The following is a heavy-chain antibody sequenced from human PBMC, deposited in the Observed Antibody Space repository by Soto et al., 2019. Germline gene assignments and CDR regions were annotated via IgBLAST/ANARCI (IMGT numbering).Heavy chain of an antibody. Sequence: GESLKISCKASGYSFIHDWIGWVRQMPGRGLGWIGFIYAGDSDTRYRASFKGQVTISAYKSISTAYLQWSSLRASDTAMYYCVRLMVVAAPASWFDPWGQGTLVTVSS. J-gene: IGHJ5*02. D-gene: IGHD2-15*01. V-gene: IGHV5-51*01. CDR3: VRLMVVAAPASWFDP. CDR1: GYSFIHDW. CDR2: IYAGDSDT.